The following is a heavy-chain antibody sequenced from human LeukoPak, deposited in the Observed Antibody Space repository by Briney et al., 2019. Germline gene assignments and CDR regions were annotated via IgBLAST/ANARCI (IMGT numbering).Heavy chain of an antibody. D-gene: IGHD6-13*01. CDR2: INPNSGGT. Sequence: GASVKVSCKASGYTFTDYYMQWVRQAPGQGLEWMGWINPNSGGTNYAQKFQGRVTMTRDTSISTAYMELGRLRSDDTAVYYCAAPYSSSWYLDYWGQGTLVTVSS. CDR3: AAPYSSSWYLDY. CDR1: GYTFTDYY. V-gene: IGHV1-2*02. J-gene: IGHJ4*02.